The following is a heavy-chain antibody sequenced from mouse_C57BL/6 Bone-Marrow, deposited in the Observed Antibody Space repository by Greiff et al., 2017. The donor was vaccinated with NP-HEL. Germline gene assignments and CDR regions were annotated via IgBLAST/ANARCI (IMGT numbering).Heavy chain of an antibody. CDR2: IDPSDSYT. CDR3: ASAGITTVVATRAMDY. V-gene: IGHV1-69*01. Sequence: QVQLKQSGAELVMPGASVKLSCKDSGYTFTSYWMHWVKQRPGQGLEWIGEIDPSDSYTNYNQKFKGKSTLTVDKSSSTAYMQLSSLTSEDSAVYYCASAGITTVVATRAMDYWGQGTSVTVSS. CDR1: GYTFTSYW. J-gene: IGHJ4*01. D-gene: IGHD1-1*01.